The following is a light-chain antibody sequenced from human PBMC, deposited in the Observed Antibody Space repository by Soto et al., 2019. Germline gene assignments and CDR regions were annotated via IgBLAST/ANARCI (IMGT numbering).Light chain of an antibody. CDR1: HSVSSSY. J-gene: IGKJ1*01. CDR3: QKYGSSPWT. CDR2: GAS. Sequence: IGCAQSPGTLSLSPHPIATLSSMATHSVSSSYLAWYQQKPGQAPGLLIYGASSRATGIPDRFSGSGSGTDFTLTISRLEPEDFAVYYCQKYGSSPWTFGQGTKV. V-gene: IGKV3-20*01.